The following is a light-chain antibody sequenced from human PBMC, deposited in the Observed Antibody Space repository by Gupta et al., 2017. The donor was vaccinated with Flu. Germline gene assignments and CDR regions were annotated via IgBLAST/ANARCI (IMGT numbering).Light chain of an antibody. J-gene: IGKJ4*01. Sequence: EMVLTHSPATLSLSPGERATLSCRASQNVSTYLAWYQQKPGQAPRLLIYDASNRATGIPARFSGSGSGTDFTLTISSLEPEDFAVYYCQQRSNWPPEGTFGGGTNVEIK. CDR2: DAS. CDR1: QNVSTY. V-gene: IGKV3-11*01. CDR3: QQRSNWPPEGT.